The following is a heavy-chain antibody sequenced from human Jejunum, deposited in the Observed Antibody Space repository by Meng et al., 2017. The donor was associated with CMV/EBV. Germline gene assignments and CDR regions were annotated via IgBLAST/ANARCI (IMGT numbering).Heavy chain of an antibody. CDR3: ARVEVGITSGDY. CDR2: ISAYNGNT. Sequence: QAKLVTSGGEVKKPVASVKVSCKASGYTFTNYGITWVRQAPGQGLEWMGWISAYNGNTNYAQTLQGRLTMTTDTSTSTAYMELRSLRSDDTAVYYCARVEVGITSGDYWGQGTLVTVSS. V-gene: IGHV1-18*01. CDR1: GYTFTNYG. J-gene: IGHJ4*02. D-gene: IGHD1-26*01.